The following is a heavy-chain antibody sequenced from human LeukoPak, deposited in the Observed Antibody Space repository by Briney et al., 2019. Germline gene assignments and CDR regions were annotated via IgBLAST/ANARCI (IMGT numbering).Heavy chain of an antibody. V-gene: IGHV3-23*01. CDR2: ISPGGGTT. J-gene: IGHJ4*02. CDR1: GFAFGSEA. CDR3: AKDLGRSGWSDFDY. Sequence: GGSLRLSCAVSGFAFGSEAMSWVRQSPARGLEWVASISPGGGTTYYADYVKRRFIISRDNSNNTLFVQMNSLRAEDTAVYYCAKDLGRSGWSDFDYWGRGTLVTVSS. D-gene: IGHD6-19*01.